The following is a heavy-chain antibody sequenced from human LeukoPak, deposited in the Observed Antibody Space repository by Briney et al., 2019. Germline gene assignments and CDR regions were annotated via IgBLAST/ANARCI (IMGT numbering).Heavy chain of an antibody. CDR2: IIPNFGTA. D-gene: IGHD2-2*01. J-gene: IGHJ4*02. CDR3: AGGYCSSTSCYVSDY. Sequence: GASVKVSCKASGGTFSSYATSWVRQAPGQGLEWMGGIIPNFGTANYAQKFQGRVTITADKSTSTAYMELSSLRSEDTAVYYCAGGYCSSTSCYVSDYWGQGTLVTVSS. CDR1: GGTFSSYA. V-gene: IGHV1-69*06.